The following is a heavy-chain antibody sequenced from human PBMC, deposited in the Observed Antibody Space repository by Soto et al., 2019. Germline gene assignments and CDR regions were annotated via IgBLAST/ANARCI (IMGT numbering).Heavy chain of an antibody. CDR3: ARDDYGDYGMDV. V-gene: IGHV4-31*03. CDR1: GGPISSGGYY. CDR2: IYYSGST. Sequence: SETLSLTCTVSGGPISSGGYYWSWIRQHPGKGLEWIGYIYYSGSTYYNPSLKSRVTISVDTSKNQFSLKLSSVTAADTAVYYCARDDYGDYGMDVWGQGTTVTVSS. D-gene: IGHD4-17*01. J-gene: IGHJ6*02.